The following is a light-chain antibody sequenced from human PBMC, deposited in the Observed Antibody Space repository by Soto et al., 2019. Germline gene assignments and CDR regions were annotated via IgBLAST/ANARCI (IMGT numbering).Light chain of an antibody. CDR2: DDS. V-gene: IGLV3-21*02. CDR3: QVWDSVTDHVV. CDR1: SIGSKS. Sequence: SYELTQPPSVSVAPGQTATFTWGGNSIGSKSVHWYQQKPGQAPVLVVYDDSDRPSGIPERFSGSNSGNTATLTISRVEAGDEADYYCQVWDSVTDHVVFGGGTKLTVL. J-gene: IGLJ2*01.